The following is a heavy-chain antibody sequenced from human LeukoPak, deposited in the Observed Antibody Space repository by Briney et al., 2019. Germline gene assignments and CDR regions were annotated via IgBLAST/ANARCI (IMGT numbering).Heavy chain of an antibody. D-gene: IGHD3-3*01. CDR2: IFTSGTT. CDR1: GDSISNYY. J-gene: IGHJ4*02. CDR3: ARAREYDDYFDY. Sequence: SETLSLTCTVSVSGDSISNYYWSWIRQPAGKGLEWIGRIFTSGTTNYNPSLKSRVTMSVDTSKNQFSLKVSSVTAADTAVYYCARAREYDDYFDYWGQGTLVTVSS. V-gene: IGHV4-4*07.